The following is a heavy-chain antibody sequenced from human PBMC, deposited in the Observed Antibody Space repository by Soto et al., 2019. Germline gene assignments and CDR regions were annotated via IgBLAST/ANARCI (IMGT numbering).Heavy chain of an antibody. CDR2: IYYSGST. Sequence: SETLSLTCTVPGGSISSGDYFWSWIRQSPGKGLEWIGYIYYSGSTYYNPSLKSRLTMSVDTSKNQFSLKMNSVTAADTAVYYCARVIEMATIFDSWGQGTLVTVSS. J-gene: IGHJ4*02. CDR3: ARVIEMATIFDS. CDR1: GGSISSGDYF. V-gene: IGHV4-30-4*01. D-gene: IGHD5-12*01.